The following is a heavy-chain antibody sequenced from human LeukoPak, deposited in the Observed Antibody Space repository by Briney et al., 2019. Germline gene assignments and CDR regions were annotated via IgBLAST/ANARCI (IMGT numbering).Heavy chain of an antibody. D-gene: IGHD3-22*01. CDR1: GFTFSRYW. Sequence: GGSLRLSCAASGFTFSRYWMSWFRQAPGKGLEWVANLNQDESAKYYVPSVRGRFTVSRDNAAKSLYLQMNGLRPEDTAVYYCASPYESSGYPRGPDYWSQGTLVTVSS. CDR3: ASPYESSGYPRGPDY. CDR2: LNQDESAK. V-gene: IGHV3-7*01. J-gene: IGHJ4*02.